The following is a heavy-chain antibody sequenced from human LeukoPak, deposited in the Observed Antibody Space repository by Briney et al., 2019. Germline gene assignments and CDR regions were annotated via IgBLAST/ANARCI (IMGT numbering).Heavy chain of an antibody. V-gene: IGHV4-59*01. CDR2: IYYSGST. CDR3: ASAGHDGIGYKVC. CDR1: GGSISTYY. Sequence: SETLSLTCTVSGGSISTYYWSWFRQPPGKGLEWIGYIYYSGSTNYNPSLKSRVTISVDTSKNQFSLKLSSVTAADTAVYYCASAGHDGIGYKVCWGQGTLVTVSS. D-gene: IGHD3-22*01. J-gene: IGHJ4*02.